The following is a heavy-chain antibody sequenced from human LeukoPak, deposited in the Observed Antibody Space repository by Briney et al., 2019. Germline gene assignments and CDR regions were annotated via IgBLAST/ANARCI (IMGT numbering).Heavy chain of an antibody. CDR2: ISGSGGST. Sequence: SCKASGGTFSSYAMSWVRQAPGKGLEWVSAISGSGGSTYYADSVKGRSTISRDNSKNTLYLQMNSLRAEDTAGYYCAKGGITMIVVVIGFWDYWGQGTLVTVTS. CDR3: AKGGITMIVVVIGFWDY. CDR1: GGTFSSYA. J-gene: IGHJ4*02. V-gene: IGHV3-23*01. D-gene: IGHD3-22*01.